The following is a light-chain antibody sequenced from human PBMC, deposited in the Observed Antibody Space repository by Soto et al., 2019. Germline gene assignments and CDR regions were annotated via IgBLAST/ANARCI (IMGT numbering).Light chain of an antibody. V-gene: IGKV3-20*01. CDR3: QQYGGSPYT. CDR2: GAS. J-gene: IGKJ2*01. CDR1: QSVRSNY. Sequence: EIVLTQSPGTLSLSPGERATLSCRASQSVRSNYLAWYQQKHGQAPRLLIYGASSRATGIPDRFSGTGSGTDFTLTISRLEPEDFAVYYCQQYGGSPYTFGQGTKLEIK.